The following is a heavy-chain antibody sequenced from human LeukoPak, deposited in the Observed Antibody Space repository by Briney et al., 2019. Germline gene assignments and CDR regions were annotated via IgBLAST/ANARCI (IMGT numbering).Heavy chain of an antibody. CDR3: ARGRGLEYSSSSDY. CDR2: IYHSGST. Sequence: SETLSLTCAVSGYSISSGYYWGWIRQPPGKGLEWIGSIYHSGSTYYNPSLKSRVTISVDTSKNQFSLKLSSVTAADTAVYYCARGRGLEYSSSSDYWGQGTLVTVSS. V-gene: IGHV4-38-2*01. J-gene: IGHJ4*02. CDR1: GYSISSGYY. D-gene: IGHD6-6*01.